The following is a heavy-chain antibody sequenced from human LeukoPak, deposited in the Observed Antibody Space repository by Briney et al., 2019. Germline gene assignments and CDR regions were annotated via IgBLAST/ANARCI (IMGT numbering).Heavy chain of an antibody. CDR3: ATDTGYCSSTSCPEHYFDH. CDR1: GYTLTELS. D-gene: IGHD2-2*01. J-gene: IGHJ4*02. Sequence: ASVKVSCKVSGYTLTELSMHWVRQAPGKGLEWMGGFDPEDGETIYAQKFQGRVTMTEDTSTDTAYMELSSLRSEDTAVYYCATDTGYCSSTSCPEHYFDHWGQGTLVTVSS. V-gene: IGHV1-24*01. CDR2: FDPEDGET.